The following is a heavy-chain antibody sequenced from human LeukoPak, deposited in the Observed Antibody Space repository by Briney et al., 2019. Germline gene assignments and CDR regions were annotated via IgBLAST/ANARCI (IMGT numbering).Heavy chain of an antibody. CDR3: ASATVTTKGLRGDAFDI. CDR1: GASISKTNW. D-gene: IGHD4-17*01. J-gene: IGHJ3*02. Sequence: PSEILSLTCAVSGASISKTNWWSWVRQPPGKGLEWIGEIYHSGKTNYNPSLKSRVTISVDTSKNQFSLKLSSVTAADTAVYYCASATVTTKGLRGDAFDIWGQGTMVTVSS. V-gene: IGHV4-4*02. CDR2: IYHSGKT.